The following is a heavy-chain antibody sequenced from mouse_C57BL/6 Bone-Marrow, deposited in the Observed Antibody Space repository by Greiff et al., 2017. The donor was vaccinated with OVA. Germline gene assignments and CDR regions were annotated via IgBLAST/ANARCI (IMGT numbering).Heavy chain of an antibody. V-gene: IGHV14-4*01. CDR2: IDPENGDT. CDR3: TTRDGPFDEDAMDY. CDR1: GFNIKDDY. J-gene: IGHJ4*01. Sequence: EVQVVESGAELVRPGASVKLSCTASGFNIKDDYMHWVKQRPEQGLEWIGWIDPENGDTEYASKFQGKATITADTSSNTAYLQLSSLTSEDTAVYYCTTRDGPFDEDAMDYWGQGTSVTVSS. D-gene: IGHD2-3*01.